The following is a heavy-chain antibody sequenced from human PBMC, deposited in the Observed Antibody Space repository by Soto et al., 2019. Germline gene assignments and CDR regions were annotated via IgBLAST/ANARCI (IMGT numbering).Heavy chain of an antibody. V-gene: IGHV3-30-3*01. J-gene: IGHJ6*02. CDR3: ARDRFLEWLLSPHYYYGMDV. CDR2: ISYDGSNK. CDR1: GFTFSSYA. Sequence: GGSLRLSCAASGFTFSSYAMHWVRQAPGKGLEWVAVISYDGSNKYYADSVKGRFTISRDNSKNTLYLQMNSLRAEDTAVYYCARDRFLEWLLSPHYYYGMDVWGQGTTVTVSS. D-gene: IGHD3-3*01.